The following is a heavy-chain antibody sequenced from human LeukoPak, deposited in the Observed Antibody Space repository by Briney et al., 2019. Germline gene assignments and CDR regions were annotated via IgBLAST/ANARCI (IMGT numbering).Heavy chain of an antibody. D-gene: IGHD2-2*01. CDR2: IWYVGDNK. J-gene: IGHJ4*02. CDR3: AREAASYYSDY. CDR1: GFTLSSYG. Sequence: GGSLRLSCAASGFTLSSYGMHWVRQAPGKGLEWVAAIWYVGDNKYYSDSVKGRFTISRDNSKNTLYLQMNSLRAEDTAVYYCAREAASYYSDYWGQGTLVTVSS. V-gene: IGHV3-33*01.